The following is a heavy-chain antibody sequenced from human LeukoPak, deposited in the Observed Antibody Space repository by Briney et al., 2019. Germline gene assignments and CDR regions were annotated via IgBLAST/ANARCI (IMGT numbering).Heavy chain of an antibody. CDR3: ARRPNSGSYYYMDV. J-gene: IGHJ6*03. CDR2: IYHSGST. Sequence: SETLSLTCTVSGYSISSGYYWGWIRQPPGKGLEWIGSIYHSGSTYYNPSLKSRVTISVDTSKNQFSLKLSSVTAADTAVYYCARRPNSGSYYYMDVWGKGTTVTVSS. D-gene: IGHD1-26*01. V-gene: IGHV4-38-2*02. CDR1: GYSISSGYY.